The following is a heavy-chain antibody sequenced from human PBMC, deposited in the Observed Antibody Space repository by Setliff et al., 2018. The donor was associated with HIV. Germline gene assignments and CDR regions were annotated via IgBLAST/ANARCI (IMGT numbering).Heavy chain of an antibody. Sequence: SETLSLTCAVYGGSLSGYHWSWIRQSPEKGLEWIGSIFYSGITYYNPSLKSRVTISVDTSKNQFSLKLSSVTAADTAVYYCARFAYYSDSGGYYHHWGQGALVTVSS. CDR3: ARFAYYSDSGGYYHH. J-gene: IGHJ4*02. CDR1: GGSLSGYH. D-gene: IGHD3-22*01. V-gene: IGHV4-34*12. CDR2: IFYSGIT.